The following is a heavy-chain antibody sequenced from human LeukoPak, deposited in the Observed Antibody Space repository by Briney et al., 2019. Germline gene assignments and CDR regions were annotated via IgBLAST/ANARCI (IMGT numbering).Heavy chain of an antibody. CDR1: GFTFSDYY. CDR3: ARRRIAVAGTNFDY. CDR2: ISGSSSTI. V-gene: IGHV3-11*04. J-gene: IGHJ4*02. Sequence: PGGALRLSCAASGFTFSDYYMSWIRQAPGKGLEWVSYISGSSSTIYYADSVNGRFTISRDNDKNSLYLQMISLRGEDTAVYYCARRRIAVAGTNFDYWGQGTMVTVSS. D-gene: IGHD6-19*01.